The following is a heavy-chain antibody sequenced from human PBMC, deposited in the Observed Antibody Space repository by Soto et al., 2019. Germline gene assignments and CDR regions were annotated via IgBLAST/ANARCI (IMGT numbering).Heavy chain of an antibody. D-gene: IGHD4-17*01. J-gene: IGHJ4*02. Sequence: QVQLQESGTGLVRPAETLSLTCSVSTGSMRTYYWTWIRQSPGKGLEWIGQISHTGKTKYNPSLESRVTISVDTSRKQFSLKLTSVTAADTALYYCARDDTTGLFDFWGQGTLVTVSS. V-gene: IGHV4-59*01. CDR2: ISHTGKT. CDR3: ARDDTTGLFDF. CDR1: TGSMRTYY.